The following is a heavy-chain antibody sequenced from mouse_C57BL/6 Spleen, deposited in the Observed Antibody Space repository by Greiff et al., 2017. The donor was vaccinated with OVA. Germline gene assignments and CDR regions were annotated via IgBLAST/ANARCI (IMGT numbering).Heavy chain of an antibody. D-gene: IGHD2-2*01. CDR3: TGRGLRRYYYAMDY. CDR2: IRLKSDNYAT. V-gene: IGHV6-3*01. J-gene: IGHJ4*01. CDR1: GFTFSNYW. Sequence: EVQGVESGGGLVQPGGSMKLSCVASGFTFSNYWMNWVRQSPEKGLEWVAQIRLKSDNYATHYAESVKGRFTISRDDSKSSVYLQMNNLRAEDTGIYYCTGRGLRRYYYAMDYWGQGTSVTVSS.